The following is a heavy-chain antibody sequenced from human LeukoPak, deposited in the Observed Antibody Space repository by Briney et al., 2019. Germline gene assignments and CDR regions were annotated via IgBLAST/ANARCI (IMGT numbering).Heavy chain of an antibody. CDR1: GYTFTGYY. D-gene: IGHD3-10*01. CDR2: INPNSGGT. J-gene: IGHJ4*02. V-gene: IGHV1-2*06. Sequence: ASVKVSCKASGYTFTGYYMHWVRQAPGQGLEWMGRINPNSGGTNYAQKFQGRVTMTRATSISTAYMELSRLRSDDTAVYYCASEYYYGSGSYYIDYWGQGTLVTVSS. CDR3: ASEYYYGSGSYYIDY.